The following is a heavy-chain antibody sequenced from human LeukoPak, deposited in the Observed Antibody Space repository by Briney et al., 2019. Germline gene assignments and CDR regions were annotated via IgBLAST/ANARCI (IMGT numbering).Heavy chain of an antibody. CDR2: IRQDGSKK. Sequence: GGSLRLSWAASGFTFSSYWMSWVRQAPGRGLGWVATIRQDGSKKSYVDSVKGRLPISRDNAKNSLYLQMNSLRAEDTAVYYCARDFGGTYYYGSGSYLNYWGQGTLVTVSS. D-gene: IGHD3-10*01. J-gene: IGHJ4*02. V-gene: IGHV3-7*01. CDR1: GFTFSSYW. CDR3: ARDFGGTYYYGSGSYLNY.